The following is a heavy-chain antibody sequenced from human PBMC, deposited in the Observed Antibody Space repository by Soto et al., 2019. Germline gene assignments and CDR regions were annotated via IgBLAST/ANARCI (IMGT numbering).Heavy chain of an antibody. D-gene: IGHD2-2*01. CDR2: IIPIFGTA. Sequence: QVQLVQSGAEVKKPGSSVKVSCKASGGTFSSYAISWVRQAPGQGLEWMGGIIPIFGTANYAQKFQGRVTITADESTSAAYMELSSLRSEDTAVYYFARVPFGRKYCSSTSCYSENWGQGTLVTVSS. J-gene: IGHJ4*02. CDR3: ARVPFGRKYCSSTSCYSEN. CDR1: GGTFSSYA. V-gene: IGHV1-69*01.